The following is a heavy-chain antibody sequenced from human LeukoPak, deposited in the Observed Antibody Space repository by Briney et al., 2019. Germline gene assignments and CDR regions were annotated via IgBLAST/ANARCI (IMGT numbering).Heavy chain of an antibody. CDR3: AKQYYYDSSGYFDY. V-gene: IGHV3-33*06. CDR2: IWYDGSNK. Sequence: GGSLRLSCAASGFTFSSYGMYWVRQAPGKGLEWVAVIWYDGSNKYYADSVKGRFTISRDNSKNTLYLQMNSLRAEDTAVYYCAKQYYYDSSGYFDYWGQGTLATVSS. J-gene: IGHJ4*02. CDR1: GFTFSSYG. D-gene: IGHD3-22*01.